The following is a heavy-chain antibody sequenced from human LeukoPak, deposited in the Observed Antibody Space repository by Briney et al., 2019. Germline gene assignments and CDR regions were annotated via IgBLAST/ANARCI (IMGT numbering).Heavy chain of an antibody. CDR3: ASRSSVAGTGPG. CDR2: IGSAGDT. V-gene: IGHV3-13*01. D-gene: IGHD6-13*01. J-gene: IGHJ4*02. Sequence: GGSLRLSCAASGFTFSNYDMHWVRQATGKGLEWVSGIGSAGDTYYPGSVKGRFTISREDAKNSFYLQMNSLRAGDTAVYSCASRSSVAGTGPGWGQGNLVTVSS. CDR1: GFTFSNYD.